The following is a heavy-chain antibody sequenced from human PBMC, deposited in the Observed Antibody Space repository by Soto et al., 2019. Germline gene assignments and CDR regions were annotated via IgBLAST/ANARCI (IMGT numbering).Heavy chain of an antibody. J-gene: IGHJ6*03. V-gene: IGHV6-1*01. D-gene: IGHD2-2*01. CDR1: GDSVSSLSAA. CDR3: ARANRDITIVPTAISAFYMDV. CDR2: TYYRSKWYD. Sequence: KQSQTLSLTCAISGDSVSSLSAAWNWIRLSPSRGLEWLGRTYYRSKWYDDYAISVKSRIIINPDTSKNQFSLQLNSVTPDDTAVYYCARANRDITIVPTAISAFYMDVWGKGTTVTVSS.